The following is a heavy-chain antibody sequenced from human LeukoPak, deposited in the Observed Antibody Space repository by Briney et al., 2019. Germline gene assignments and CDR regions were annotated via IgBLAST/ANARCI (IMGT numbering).Heavy chain of an antibody. Sequence: GGSLRLSCTASGLSLNSYAMSWVRQAPGKGLEWVANIKQDGSEKYYVDSVKGRFTISRDNAKNSLYLQMNSLRAEDTAVYYCVGHSGYWGQGTLVTVSS. D-gene: IGHD3-10*01. CDR2: IKQDGSEK. CDR1: GLSLNSYA. V-gene: IGHV3-7*01. CDR3: VGHSGY. J-gene: IGHJ4*02.